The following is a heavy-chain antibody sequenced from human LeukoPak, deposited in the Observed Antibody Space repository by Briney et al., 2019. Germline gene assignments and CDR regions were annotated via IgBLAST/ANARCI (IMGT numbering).Heavy chain of an antibody. D-gene: IGHD3-22*01. V-gene: IGHV4-61*02. J-gene: IGHJ3*02. CDR2: IYTSGST. CDR1: GGSISSSSYY. CDR3: ARGTYYYDSSGYNDAFDI. Sequence: SGTLSLTCTVSGGSISSSSYYWSWIRQPARKGLEWIGRIYTSGSTNYNPSLKSRVTMSVDTSKNQFSLKLSSVTAADTAVYYCARGTYYYDSSGYNDAFDIWGQGTMVTVSS.